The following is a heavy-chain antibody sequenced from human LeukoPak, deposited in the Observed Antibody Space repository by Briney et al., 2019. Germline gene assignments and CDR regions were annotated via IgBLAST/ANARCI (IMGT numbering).Heavy chain of an antibody. D-gene: IGHD6-6*01. CDR3: ARGEGIAARPYYFDY. CDR2: IYYSGST. Sequence: SETLSLTCTVSGGSISSYYWSWIRQPPGKGLEWIGYIYYSGSTNYNPSLKSRVTMSVDTSKNQFSLKLSSVTAADTAVYYCARGEGIAARPYYFDYWGQGTLVTVSS. CDR1: GGSISSYY. J-gene: IGHJ4*02. V-gene: IGHV4-59*01.